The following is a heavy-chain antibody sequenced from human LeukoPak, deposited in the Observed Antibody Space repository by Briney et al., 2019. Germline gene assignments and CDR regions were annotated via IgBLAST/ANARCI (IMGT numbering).Heavy chain of an antibody. CDR2: ISGSGGST. D-gene: IGHD5-12*01. CDR1: GFPFSGYR. CDR3: ARKLSGYAPFDC. J-gene: IGHJ4*02. V-gene: IGHV3-23*01. Sequence: GGSLRLSCAASGFPFSGYRMHWVRQAPGRGLTWVSGISGSGGSTYYADSVKGRFTISRDNPRSTLYLQMGSLRAEDTAVYYCARKLSGYAPFDCWGQGTLVTVSS.